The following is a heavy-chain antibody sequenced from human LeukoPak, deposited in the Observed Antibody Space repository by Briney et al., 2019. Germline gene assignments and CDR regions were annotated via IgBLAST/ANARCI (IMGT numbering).Heavy chain of an antibody. CDR2: ISSSGSTI. J-gene: IGHJ4*02. CDR1: GFTFSSYE. V-gene: IGHV3-48*03. D-gene: IGHD6-19*01. Sequence: PGGSLRLSCAASGFTFSSYEMNWVRQAPGQGLEWGSYISSSGSTIYYGDSVKGRFTISRDKSKHTLHLQMNSLRTEDTAVYYCAKGRSGTAVAAPDYWGQGTLVTVSS. CDR3: AKGRSGTAVAAPDY.